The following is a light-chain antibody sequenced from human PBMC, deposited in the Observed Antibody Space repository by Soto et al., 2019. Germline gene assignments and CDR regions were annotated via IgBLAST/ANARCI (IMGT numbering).Light chain of an antibody. CDR1: NSNVGNFDL. CDR2: EVS. V-gene: IGLV2-14*02. J-gene: IGLJ1*01. Sequence: QSALTQPASVSGSPGQSITISCTGSNSNVGNFDLVSWYQQIPGKAPQLILFEVSRRPSRVSDRFSGSKSGNTASLTISGLQTEDEGDFYCQSYDSSLSAFVFGGGTKVTVL. CDR3: QSYDSSLSAFV.